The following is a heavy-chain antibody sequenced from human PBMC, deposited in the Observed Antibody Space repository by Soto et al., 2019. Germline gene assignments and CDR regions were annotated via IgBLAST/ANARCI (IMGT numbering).Heavy chain of an antibody. Sequence: PSETLSLTCAVYGGSFSGHYWTWIRQAPGKGLEWIGEISHSGNTNYNPSLESRVIVSVDTSKNQFSLRLTSVTAADTAVYYCARGLHQWYYAMDVWDQGTTVTVSS. CDR1: GGSFSGHY. J-gene: IGHJ6*02. V-gene: IGHV4-34*01. CDR2: ISHSGNT. D-gene: IGHD2-8*01. CDR3: ARGLHQWYYAMDV.